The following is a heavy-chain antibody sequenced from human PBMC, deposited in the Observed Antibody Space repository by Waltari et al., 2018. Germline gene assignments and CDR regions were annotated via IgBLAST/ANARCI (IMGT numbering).Heavy chain of an antibody. D-gene: IGHD3-22*01. CDR3: ARWADYYDSSGYFYYYYYGMDV. Sequence: QVQLQQWGAGLLKPSETLSLTCAVYGGSFSGYYWSWIRQPPGKGLEWIGEINHSGSTNHNPSLKSRVTISVDTSKNQFSLKLSSVTAADTAVYYCARWADYYDSSGYFYYYYYGMDVWGQGTTVTVSS. CDR2: INHSGST. J-gene: IGHJ6*02. V-gene: IGHV4-34*01. CDR1: GGSFSGYY.